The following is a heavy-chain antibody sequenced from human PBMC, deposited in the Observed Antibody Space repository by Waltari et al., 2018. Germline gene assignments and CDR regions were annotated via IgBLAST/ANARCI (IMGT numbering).Heavy chain of an antibody. CDR1: GFTFRNPW. V-gene: IGHV3-15*01. D-gene: IGHD3-16*01. CDR3: TTDRFD. Sequence: EVQLVESGGGLVMPGGSLRLPCAASGFTFRNPWRSWVRQAPGKGLEWVGRIKSRSAGGTTDYTSPVKGRFTISRDDSQNTLHLQMNSLKTEDTAVYYCTTDRFDWGQGILVTVSS. J-gene: IGHJ4*02. CDR2: IKSRSAGGTT.